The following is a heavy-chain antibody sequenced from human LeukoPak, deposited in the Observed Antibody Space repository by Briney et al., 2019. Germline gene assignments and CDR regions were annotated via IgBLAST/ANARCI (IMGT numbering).Heavy chain of an antibody. J-gene: IGHJ4*02. CDR3: ARDRRDISGYSHFDY. CDR1: GFTFSSYG. Sequence: GGSLRLSCAASGFTFSSYGMNWVRQAPGKGLEWVSSVSSSGSYIYYADSVKGRFTISRDNAKNSLYLQMNSLRAEDTAVYYCARDRRDISGYSHFDYWGQGTLVTVSS. V-gene: IGHV3-21*01. D-gene: IGHD3-22*01. CDR2: VSSSGSYI.